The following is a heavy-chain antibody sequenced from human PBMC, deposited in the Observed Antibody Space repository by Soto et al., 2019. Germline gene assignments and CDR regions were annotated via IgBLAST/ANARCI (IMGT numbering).Heavy chain of an antibody. CDR1: GFTFNNYA. J-gene: IGHJ4*02. D-gene: IGHD3-3*01. V-gene: IGHV3-23*01. CDR3: AKGATIFGVVIN. Sequence: EVQLLETGGGLVQTGGSLRLSCAASGFTFNNYAMSWVRQAPGKGLEWVSLISGSGATTAYADSVRVRFTISRDNSRNTVYLHMSSMRAEDTAVYYCAKGATIFGVVINWGQVTLGTVSS. CDR2: ISGSGATT.